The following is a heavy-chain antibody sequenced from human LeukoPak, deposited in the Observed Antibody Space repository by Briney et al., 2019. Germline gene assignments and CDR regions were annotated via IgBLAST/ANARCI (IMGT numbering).Heavy chain of an antibody. CDR2: ISSSGSTI. J-gene: IGHJ4*02. V-gene: IGHV3-48*03. CDR3: ARERGYSGHNSD. CDR1: GFTFSSYE. Sequence: GGSLRLSCAASGFTFSSYEMNWVRQAPGKGLECVSYISSSGSTIYYADSVKGRFTISRDNAKNSLYLQMNSLRAEDTAVYYCARERGYSGHNSDWGQGTLVTVSS. D-gene: IGHD5-12*01.